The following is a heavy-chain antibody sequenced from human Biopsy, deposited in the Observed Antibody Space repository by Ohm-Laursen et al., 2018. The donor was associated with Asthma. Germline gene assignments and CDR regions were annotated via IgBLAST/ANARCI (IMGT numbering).Heavy chain of an antibody. CDR3: ARDRVSSPIRHGSGSYYLYNWFDP. Sequence: SLTCTVSYGSITSGGYYWTWIRQHPGKGLEWIGFIYYSGSTYYNPSLKSRVSISIDTSKNQFSLKLSSVTAADTAVYYCARDRVSSPIRHGSGSYYLYNWFDPWGQGTLVTVSS. CDR1: YGSITSGGYY. V-gene: IGHV4-31*03. D-gene: IGHD3-10*01. CDR2: IYYSGST. J-gene: IGHJ5*02.